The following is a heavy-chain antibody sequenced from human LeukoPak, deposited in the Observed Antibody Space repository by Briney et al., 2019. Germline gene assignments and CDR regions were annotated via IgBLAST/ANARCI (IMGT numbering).Heavy chain of an antibody. CDR3: ARERKGYYHYGMDV. V-gene: IGHV3-53*01. CDR1: GFTVSSNY. J-gene: IGHJ6*04. CDR2: IYSGGST. Sequence: GGSLRLSCAASGFTVSSNYMSWVRQAPGKGLEWVSVIYSGGSTYYADSVEGRFTISRDNSKNTLYLQMNSLRAEDTVVYYCARERKGYYHYGMDVWGKGTTVTVSS.